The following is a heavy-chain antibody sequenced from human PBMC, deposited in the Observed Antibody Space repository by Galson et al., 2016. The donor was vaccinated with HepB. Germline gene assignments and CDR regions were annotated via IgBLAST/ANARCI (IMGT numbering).Heavy chain of an antibody. Sequence: SLRLSCAASGFTFSSYAMHWVRQAPGKGLEWVAVISYDGSNKYYADSVKGRFTISRDNSKDTLYLQMNSLRAEDTAVYYCAGGHHRIAVAGTGEGGFDHWGQGILVTVSS. CDR2: ISYDGSNK. D-gene: IGHD6-19*01. V-gene: IGHV3-30-3*01. CDR3: AGGHHRIAVAGTGEGGFDH. J-gene: IGHJ4*02. CDR1: GFTFSSYA.